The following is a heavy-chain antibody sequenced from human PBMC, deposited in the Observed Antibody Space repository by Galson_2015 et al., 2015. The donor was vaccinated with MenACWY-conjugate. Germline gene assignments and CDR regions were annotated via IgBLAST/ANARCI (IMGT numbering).Heavy chain of an antibody. D-gene: IGHD2-21*01. CDR2: IIPIFGTA. CDR3: ARVRLTNIVGDAFDI. Sequence: SVKVSCKASGGTFSSYAISWVRQAPGQGLEWMGGIIPIFGTANYAQKFQGRVTITADKSTSTAYMELSSLRSEDTAVYYCARVRLTNIVGDAFDIWGQGTMVTVSS. J-gene: IGHJ3*02. CDR1: GGTFSSYA. V-gene: IGHV1-69*06.